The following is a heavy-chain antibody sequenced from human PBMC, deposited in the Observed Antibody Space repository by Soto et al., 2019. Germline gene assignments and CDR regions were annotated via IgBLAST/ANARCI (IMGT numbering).Heavy chain of an antibody. CDR1: GYTFTGYY. D-gene: IGHD6-6*01. J-gene: IGHJ5*02. V-gene: IGHV1-2*02. CDR3: ARGYRSSGLGP. Sequence: ASVKVSCKASGYTFTGYYMHWVRQAPGQELEWMGWINPNSGGTNYAQRFQGRVTMTGDTSITTAYMELSSLRSDDMAVYFCARGYRSSGLGPWGQGTLVTVSS. CDR2: INPNSGGT.